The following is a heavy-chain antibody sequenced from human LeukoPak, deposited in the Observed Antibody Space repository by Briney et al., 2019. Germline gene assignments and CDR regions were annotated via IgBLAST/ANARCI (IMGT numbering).Heavy chain of an antibody. Sequence: SETLSLTCAVSGASVSTSNWWIWVRQPPGKGLEWIGEIHHSGSTNYNPSLKSRVTLSVDTYKNQISLRLSSVTAADTAVYYCARGLYGSDSYWGQGNLVTVSS. CDR3: ARGLYGSDSY. CDR1: GASVSTSNW. V-gene: IGHV4-4*02. CDR2: IHHSGST. D-gene: IGHD2-21*02. J-gene: IGHJ4*02.